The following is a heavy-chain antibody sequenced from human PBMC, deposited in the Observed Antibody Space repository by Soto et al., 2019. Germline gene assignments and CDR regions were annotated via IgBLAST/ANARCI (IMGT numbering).Heavy chain of an antibody. V-gene: IGHV4-34*01. D-gene: IGHD6-19*01. CDR1: GGSFSGYY. CDR2: INHSGST. J-gene: IGHJ5*02. CDR3: ARGLVVYSSGWLTNWFDP. Sequence: PSETLSLTCAVYGGSFSGYYWSWIRQPPGKGLEWIGEINHSGSTNYNPSLKSRVTISVDTSKNQFSLKLSSVTAADTAVYYCARGLVVYSSGWLTNWFDPWCQGTLVTVSS.